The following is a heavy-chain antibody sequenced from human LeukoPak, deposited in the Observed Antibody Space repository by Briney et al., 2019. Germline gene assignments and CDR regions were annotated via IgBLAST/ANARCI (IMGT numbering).Heavy chain of an antibody. D-gene: IGHD1-26*01. V-gene: IGHV4-59*01. Sequence: PSETLSLTCTVSGGSISSYYWSWIRQPPGKGLEWIGCIYYSGSTNYNPSLKSRVTISVDTSKNQFSLKLSSVTAADTAVYYCARVGEGVFDPWGQGTLVTVSS. CDR2: IYYSGST. J-gene: IGHJ5*02. CDR3: ARVGEGVFDP. CDR1: GGSISSYY.